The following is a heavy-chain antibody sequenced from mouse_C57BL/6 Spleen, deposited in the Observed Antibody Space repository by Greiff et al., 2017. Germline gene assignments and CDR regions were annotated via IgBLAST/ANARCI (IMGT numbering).Heavy chain of an antibody. V-gene: IGHV7-3*01. CDR3: ARDPPTGFDY. CDR2: IRNKANGYTT. J-gene: IGHJ2*01. CDR1: GFTFTDYY. Sequence: EVKVVESGGGLVQPGGSLSLSCAASGFTFTDYYMSWVRQPPGKALEWLGFIRNKANGYTTEYSASVKGRFTISRYNSQSILYLQMIALRAEDSATYYSARDPPTGFDYWGQGTTLTVSS. D-gene: IGHD4-1*02.